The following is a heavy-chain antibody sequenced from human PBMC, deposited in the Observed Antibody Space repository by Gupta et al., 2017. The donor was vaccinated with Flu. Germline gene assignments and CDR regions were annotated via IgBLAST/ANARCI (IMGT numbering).Heavy chain of an antibody. CDR2: ISSRGDT. V-gene: IGHV3-48*03. J-gene: IGHJ4*02. D-gene: IGHD1-1*01. CDR3: ARGHWDN. CDR1: GFNLMSYD. Sequence: VQLVESGGGLVQPGGSLSLSCAASGFNLMSYDLSWVRQAPGRGLEWVSFISSRGDTYHTDPVRGRFTISRDNAKNSLYLQMSNLRDEDTAGYYCARGHWDNWGQGTLVTVSS.